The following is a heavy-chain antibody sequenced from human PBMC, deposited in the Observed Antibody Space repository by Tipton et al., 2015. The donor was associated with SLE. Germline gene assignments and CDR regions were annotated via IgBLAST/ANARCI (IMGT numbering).Heavy chain of an antibody. CDR3: ARGFEYSSSSSAFDI. V-gene: IGHV4-34*01. Sequence: TLSLTCAVYGGSFSGYYWSWIRQPPGKGLEWIGEINHSGSTNYNPSLKSRVTIPVDTSKNQFSLKLSSVTAADTAVYYCARGFEYSSSSSAFDIWGQGTMVTVSS. D-gene: IGHD6-6*01. J-gene: IGHJ3*02. CDR1: GGSFSGYY. CDR2: INHSGST.